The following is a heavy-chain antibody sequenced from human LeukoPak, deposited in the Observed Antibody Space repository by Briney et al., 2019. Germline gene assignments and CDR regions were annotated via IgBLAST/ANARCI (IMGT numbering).Heavy chain of an antibody. CDR1: GFTFSSYG. J-gene: IGHJ4*02. CDR2: ISGSGGST. CDR3: AKDRGSSWDFDY. Sequence: GGPLRLSCAASGFTFSSYGMSWVGQAPGKGLDWVSAISGSGGSTYYADSVKGRFTISRDNSKNTLYLQMNSLRAEDTAVYYCAKDRGSSWDFDYWGQGTLVTVSS. V-gene: IGHV3-23*01. D-gene: IGHD6-13*01.